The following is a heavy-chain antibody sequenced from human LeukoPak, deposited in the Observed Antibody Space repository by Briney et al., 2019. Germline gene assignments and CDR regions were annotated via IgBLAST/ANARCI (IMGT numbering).Heavy chain of an antibody. V-gene: IGHV4-39*01. CDR3: ARGAKYYDILTGYYTYHYYYGMDV. D-gene: IGHD3-9*01. Sequence: SETLSLTCTVSGGSIRSSYYYWGWIRQPPGKGLEWIGSIYDSGSTYYNPSLKSRVTISVDTSKNLFSLKLNSVTAADTAVYYCARGAKYYDILTGYYTYHYYYGMDVWGQGTTVTVSS. CDR1: GGSIRSSYYY. J-gene: IGHJ6*02. CDR2: IYDSGST.